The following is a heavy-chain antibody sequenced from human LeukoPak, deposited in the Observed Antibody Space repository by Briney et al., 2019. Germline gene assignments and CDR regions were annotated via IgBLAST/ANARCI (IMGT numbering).Heavy chain of an antibody. CDR2: MYPGDSDT. V-gene: IGHV5-51*01. Sequence: VESLKISCNGSGYSFPNYWIGWVRQMPGKGLEWMGIMYPGDSDTRYSPSFQDQVTISFDKSISTAYLQWSSLKASDTVMYYCARGPYAYTSSATHRSYNWFDPWGQGSLVTVSS. CDR3: ARGPYAYTSSATHRSYNWFDP. CDR1: GYSFPNYW. J-gene: IGHJ5*02. D-gene: IGHD2-2*02.